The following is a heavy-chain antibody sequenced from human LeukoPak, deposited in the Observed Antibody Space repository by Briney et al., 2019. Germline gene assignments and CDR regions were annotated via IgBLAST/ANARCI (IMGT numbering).Heavy chain of an antibody. D-gene: IGHD2-2*01. CDR3: ARNSYQLLRNWFDP. CDR1: GGSISSNSYY. V-gene: IGHV4-39*07. CDR2: FYHSGST. Sequence: SETLSLTCAVSGGSISSNSYYWVWISQPPGKGLEWLGSFYHSGSTHQNPSLKSRVTILVDTSKNQFSLKLTSVTAADTAVYYCARNSYQLLRNWFDPWGQGTLVTVSS. J-gene: IGHJ5*02.